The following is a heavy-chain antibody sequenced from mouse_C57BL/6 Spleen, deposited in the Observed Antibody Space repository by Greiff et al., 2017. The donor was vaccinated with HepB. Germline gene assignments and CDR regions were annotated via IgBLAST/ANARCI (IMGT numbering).Heavy chain of an antibody. V-gene: IGHV1-18*01. CDR2: INPNNGGT. CDR3: ARVEWLLGRAWFAY. Sequence: EVKLMESGPELVKPGASVKIPCKASGYTFTDYNMDWVKQSHGKSLEWIGDINPNNGGTIYNQKFKGKATLTVDKSSSTAYMERRSLTAEDTAVYYCARVEWLLGRAWFAYWGQGTLVTVSA. D-gene: IGHD2-3*01. CDR1: GYTFTDYN. J-gene: IGHJ3*01.